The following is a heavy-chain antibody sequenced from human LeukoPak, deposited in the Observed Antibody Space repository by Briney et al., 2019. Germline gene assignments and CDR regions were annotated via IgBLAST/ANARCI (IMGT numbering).Heavy chain of an antibody. J-gene: IGHJ6*04. V-gene: IGHV3-11*01. CDR1: GFTFSGYH. CDR3: AREASSSTDV. D-gene: IGHD6-6*01. CDR2: ISSSGSTI. Sequence: PGVSLRLSCAASGFTFSGYHMSWLPQAPGKGLEGVSYISSSGSTIYYADSVKGRFTISRDNAKNSLFLEMNSLSGEDTAVYYCAREASSSTDVWGKGTTVTVSS.